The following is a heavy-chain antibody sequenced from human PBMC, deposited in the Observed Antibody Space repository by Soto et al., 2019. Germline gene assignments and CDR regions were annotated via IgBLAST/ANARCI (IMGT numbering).Heavy chain of an antibody. D-gene: IGHD2-21*02. V-gene: IGHV4-59*01. CDR3: ARSVTAIRFDY. CDR2: IYYSGST. Sequence: PSETLSLTCTVAGGSISSYYWSWIRQPPGKGLEWIGYIYYSGSTNYNPSLKSRVTISVDTSKNQFSLKLSSVTAADTAVYYCARSVTAIRFDYWGQGTLVTVSS. CDR1: GGSISSYY. J-gene: IGHJ4*02.